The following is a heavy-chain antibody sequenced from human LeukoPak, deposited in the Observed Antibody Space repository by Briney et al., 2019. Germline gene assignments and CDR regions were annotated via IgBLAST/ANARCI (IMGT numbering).Heavy chain of an antibody. CDR1: EDSFATYW. D-gene: IGHD1-26*01. V-gene: IGHV5-51*01. Sequence: HGESLKISCQGSEDSFATYWIAWLCQMPGKGLEWMGIIYPSDSDTRYSPSFQGQVTISADKSIKTAYLQWSSLKASDTAMYYCARPLQGIVGATGFDYWGQGTLVTVSS. CDR3: ARPLQGIVGATGFDY. J-gene: IGHJ4*02. CDR2: IYPSDSDT.